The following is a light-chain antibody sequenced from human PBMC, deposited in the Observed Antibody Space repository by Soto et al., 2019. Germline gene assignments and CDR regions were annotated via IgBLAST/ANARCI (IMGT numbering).Light chain of an antibody. CDR3: SSYTSSSTRV. CDR2: DVS. V-gene: IGLV2-14*01. J-gene: IGLJ2*01. CDR1: SSDVGGYNY. Sequence: QSALTQPASVSWSPGQSITISCTGTSSDVGGYNYVSWYQQHPGKAPKLMIYDVSNRPSGVSNRFSGSKSGNTAALTISGLQDEDEADYYCSSYTSSSTRVFGGGTKLTVL.